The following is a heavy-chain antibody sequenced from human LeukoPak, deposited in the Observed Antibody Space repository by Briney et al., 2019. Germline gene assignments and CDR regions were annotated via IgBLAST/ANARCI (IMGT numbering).Heavy chain of an antibody. CDR2: ISSSSSTI. J-gene: IGHJ4*02. CDR3: ARDIAAAGTDNFDY. D-gene: IGHD6-13*01. Sequence: TGGSLRLSCAASGFTFSSYSMNWVRQAPGKGLEWVSYISSSSSTIYYADSVKGRFTISRDNAKNSLYLQMNSLRAEDTAVYYCARDIAAAGTDNFDYWGQGTLVTVSS. V-gene: IGHV3-48*01. CDR1: GFTFSSYS.